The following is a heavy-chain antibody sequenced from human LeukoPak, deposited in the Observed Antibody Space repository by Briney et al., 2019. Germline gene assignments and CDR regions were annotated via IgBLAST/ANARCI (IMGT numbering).Heavy chain of an antibody. CDR1: GSTFSSYS. CDR3: ARAHNWKYGSFDF. CDR2: ISSSSSYI. J-gene: IGHJ4*02. V-gene: IGHV3-21*01. Sequence: PGGSLRLSCAASGSTFSSYSMNWVRQAPGKGLEWVSCISSSSSYIYYADSVKGRFTISRDNAKNSLYLQMNSLRAEDTAVYYCARAHNWKYGSFDFWGQGTLVTVSS. D-gene: IGHD1-7*01.